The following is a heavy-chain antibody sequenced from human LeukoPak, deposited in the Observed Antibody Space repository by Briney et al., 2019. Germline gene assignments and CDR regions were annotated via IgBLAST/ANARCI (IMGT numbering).Heavy chain of an antibody. CDR2: IASDGSI. V-gene: IGHV3-53*01. CDR1: GFTVSSNY. CDR3: ASGAAGQRGFDY. J-gene: IGHJ4*02. D-gene: IGHD4/OR15-4a*01. Sequence: GGSLRLSCAASGFTVSSNYISWVRQAPGKGLEWISFIASDGSIEYADSVKGRFTLSRDNAKNSLYLLMNSLRAEDTALYYCASGAAGQRGFDYWGQGTLVTVSS.